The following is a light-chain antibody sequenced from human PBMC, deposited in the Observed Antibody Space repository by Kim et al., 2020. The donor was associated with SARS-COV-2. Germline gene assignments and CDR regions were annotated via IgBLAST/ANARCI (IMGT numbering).Light chain of an antibody. V-gene: IGKV1-27*01. J-gene: IGKJ1*01. CDR1: QGIRNY. CDR2: AGS. CDR3: QQYDSAPPT. Sequence: ATVGDRATITCRASQGIRNYLVWYQQKPGTAPKLLIFAGSSVQSGVPSRFSGSASGTDFTLTISSLQPEDVATYFCQQYDSAPPTFGQGTKVDIK.